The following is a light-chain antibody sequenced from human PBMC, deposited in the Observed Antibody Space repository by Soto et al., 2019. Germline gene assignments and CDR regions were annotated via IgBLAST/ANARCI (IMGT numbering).Light chain of an antibody. CDR3: QQYNSFLYT. V-gene: IGKV1-5*01. J-gene: IGKJ5*01. CDR2: DAS. Sequence: DVQIPQSPSTLSASVGDRVSITCRASQTIDSWLAWYQQKPGKAPHLLISDASSLGSGVPSRFSGSGSGTEFTLTISSLQPDDFATYYCQQYNSFLYTFGQGTRLEIK. CDR1: QTIDSW.